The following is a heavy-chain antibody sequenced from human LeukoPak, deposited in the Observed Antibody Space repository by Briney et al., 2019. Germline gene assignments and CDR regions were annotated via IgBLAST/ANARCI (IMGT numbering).Heavy chain of an antibody. CDR1: GFPFSVYE. CDR3: AFLAVASDFDY. Sequence: QTGGSLRLSCVVSGFPFSVYEMNWVRQAPGKGLEWVSNIASSGTIKYYADSVKGRFSISRDNAKSSLYLQMNSLRVEDTAVYYCAFLAVASDFDYWGQGALVTVSS. J-gene: IGHJ4*02. CDR2: IASSGTIK. V-gene: IGHV3-48*03. D-gene: IGHD6-19*01.